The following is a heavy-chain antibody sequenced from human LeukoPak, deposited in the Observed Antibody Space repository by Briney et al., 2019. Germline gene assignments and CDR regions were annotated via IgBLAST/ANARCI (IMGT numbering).Heavy chain of an antibody. CDR2: ISSSGSTI. V-gene: IGHV3-11*01. CDR3: ARTLAMDTMVRGVIGEIDY. Sequence: GGSLRLSCAASGFSFSDYYMTWFRQAPGKGLEWVSYISSSGSTIYYADSVKGRFTISRDNAKNSLYLQMNSLRAEDTAVYYCARTLAMDTMVRGVIGEIDYWGQGTLVTVSS. CDR1: GFSFSDYY. D-gene: IGHD3-10*01. J-gene: IGHJ4*02.